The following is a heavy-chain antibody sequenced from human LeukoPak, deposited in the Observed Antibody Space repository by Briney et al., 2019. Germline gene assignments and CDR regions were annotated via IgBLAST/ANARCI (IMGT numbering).Heavy chain of an antibody. CDR3: ARAGDRDSSGYYFDY. Sequence: XVSCXXSGYTXTXYAMNWVRQAPGQGLEWMGWINTNTGNPTYAQGFTGRFVFSLDTSVSTAYLQISSLKAEDSAVYYCARAGDRDSSGYYFDYWGQGTLVTVSS. CDR1: GYTXTXYA. V-gene: IGHV7-4-1*02. J-gene: IGHJ4*02. D-gene: IGHD3-22*01. CDR2: INTNTGNP.